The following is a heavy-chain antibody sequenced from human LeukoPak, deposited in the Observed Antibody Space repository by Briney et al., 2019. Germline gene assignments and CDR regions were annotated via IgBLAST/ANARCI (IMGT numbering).Heavy chain of an antibody. CDR3: AKDRYTAMVPFDY. CDR2: IWYDGSNK. J-gene: IGHJ4*02. Sequence: GRSLRLSCAASGFTFSSYGMHWVRQAPGKVLEWVAVIWYDGSNKYYADSVKGRFTISRDNSKNTLYLQMNSLRAEDTAVYYCAKDRYTAMVPFDYWGQGTLVTVSS. D-gene: IGHD5-18*01. V-gene: IGHV3-33*06. CDR1: GFTFSSYG.